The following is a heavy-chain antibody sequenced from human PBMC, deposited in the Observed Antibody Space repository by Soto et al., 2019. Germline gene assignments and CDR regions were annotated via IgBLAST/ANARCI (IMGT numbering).Heavy chain of an antibody. D-gene: IGHD5-12*01. CDR2: INAGNGET. Sequence: ASVKVSCKASGGTFSSYAINWVRQAPGNRLEWMGWINAGNGETKYAQKFQRRASMYRDTSANTAYMELSRLTSEDTAVYYCARAWGIEGGYNYFDYWGQGTPVTVSS. CDR3: ARAWGIEGGYNYFDY. CDR1: GGTFSSYA. V-gene: IGHV1-3*01. J-gene: IGHJ4*02.